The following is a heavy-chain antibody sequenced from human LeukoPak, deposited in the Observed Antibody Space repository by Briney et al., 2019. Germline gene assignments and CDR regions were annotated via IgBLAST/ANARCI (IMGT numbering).Heavy chain of an antibody. Sequence: PSETLSLTCAVYGGSFSGYYWSWIRQPPGKGLEWIGEINHSGSTNYNPSLKSRVTISVDTPKNQFSLKLSSVTAADTAVYYCARDPLDYDILTGYKSRFDYWGQGTLVTVSS. CDR2: INHSGST. CDR3: ARDPLDYDILTGYKSRFDY. CDR1: GGSFSGYY. D-gene: IGHD3-9*01. V-gene: IGHV4-34*01. J-gene: IGHJ4*02.